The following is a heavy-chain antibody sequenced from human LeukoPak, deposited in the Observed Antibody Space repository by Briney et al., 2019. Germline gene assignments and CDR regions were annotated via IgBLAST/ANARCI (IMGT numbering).Heavy chain of an antibody. Sequence: GGSLRLSCAASGFPFSSYGMHWVRQAPGKGLEWVAFIRYDGSNKYYADSVKGRFTISRDNSKNTLYLQMNSLRAEDTAVYYCAKDTLVVPADNMDVWGKGTTVTVSS. CDR3: AKDTLVVPADNMDV. V-gene: IGHV3-30*02. J-gene: IGHJ6*03. D-gene: IGHD2-2*01. CDR1: GFPFSSYG. CDR2: IRYDGSNK.